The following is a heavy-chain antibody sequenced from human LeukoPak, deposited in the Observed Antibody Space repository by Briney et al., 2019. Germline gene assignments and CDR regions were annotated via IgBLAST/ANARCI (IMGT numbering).Heavy chain of an antibody. V-gene: IGHV1-18*01. CDR3: ARGFSRFGESTDAFDI. CDR1: GYTFSNYG. CDR2: ISAYNGNT. J-gene: IGHJ3*02. D-gene: IGHD3-10*01. Sequence: ASVRVSCKASGYTFSNYGITWVRQAPGQGLEWMGWISAYNGNTNHAQNLQGRVTMTRDTSTSTAYMELRSLRSDDTAVYYCARGFSRFGESTDAFDIWGQGTMVTVSS.